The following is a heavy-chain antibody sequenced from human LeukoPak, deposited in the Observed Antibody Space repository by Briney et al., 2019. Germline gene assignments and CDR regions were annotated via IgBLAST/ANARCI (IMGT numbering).Heavy chain of an antibody. Sequence: GGSLRLSCAASGFTFSDYYMSWIRQAPGKGLEWGSYISSSSSYTNYADSVKGRFTISRDNDKNSLYLQMNSLRAEDTAVYYCARDSSSYGPGSYHLDYWGQGTLVTVSS. J-gene: IGHJ4*02. CDR3: ARDSSSYGPGSYHLDY. CDR1: GFTFSDYY. CDR2: ISSSSSYT. V-gene: IGHV3-11*06. D-gene: IGHD3-10*01.